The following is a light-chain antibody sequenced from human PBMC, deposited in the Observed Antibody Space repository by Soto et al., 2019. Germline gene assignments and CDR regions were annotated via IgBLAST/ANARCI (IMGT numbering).Light chain of an antibody. CDR1: SSNIGADYD. Sequence: QSVLTQPPSVSGAPGQSVTISCTGSSSNIGADYDVHWYQQIPGAAPNLLIYDKNNRPSGVPDRFSGSKSGTSASLAITGLQAEDEADYYCQSYDSSLTGFYVFGTGTKSPS. J-gene: IGLJ1*01. CDR3: QSYDSSLTGFYV. CDR2: DKN. V-gene: IGLV1-40*01.